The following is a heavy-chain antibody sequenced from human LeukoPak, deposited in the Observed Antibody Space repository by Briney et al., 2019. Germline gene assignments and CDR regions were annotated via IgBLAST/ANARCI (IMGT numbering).Heavy chain of an antibody. D-gene: IGHD2-15*01. Sequence: GGSLRLSCAASGFTFSSYSINWVRQAPGKGLEWVSSISSSSSDIYYADSVKGRFTISRDNAKKSLFPQMHSLRVEDTAVYYCARLYCGGGSCFYGMDVWGQGTTVTVSS. CDR2: ISSSSSDI. CDR1: GFTFSSYS. CDR3: ARLYCGGGSCFYGMDV. J-gene: IGHJ6*02. V-gene: IGHV3-21*01.